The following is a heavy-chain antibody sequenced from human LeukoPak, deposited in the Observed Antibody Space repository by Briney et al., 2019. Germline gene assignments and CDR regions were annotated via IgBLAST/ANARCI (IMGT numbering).Heavy chain of an antibody. Sequence: GGSLRLPCAASGFTFSSYEMNWVRQAPGKGLEWVSYISSSGSTIYYADSVKGRFTISRDNAKNSLYLQMNSLRAEDTAVYYCARESIRAWGDYWSQGTLVTVSS. J-gene: IGHJ4*02. V-gene: IGHV3-48*03. CDR3: ARESIRAWGDY. CDR1: GFTFSSYE. CDR2: ISSSGSTI. D-gene: IGHD1-26*01.